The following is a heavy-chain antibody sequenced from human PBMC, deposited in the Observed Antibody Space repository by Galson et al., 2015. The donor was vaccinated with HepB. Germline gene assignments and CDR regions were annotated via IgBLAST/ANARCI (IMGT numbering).Heavy chain of an antibody. Sequence: SVKVSCKASGYTLINYVIHWVRQAPGQSLEWMGWINVGSGNTRYSQKFPGRVTLTRDTSGSTAYMELNSLRSEDTAVYYCARYSWTYSAFDMWVQGTMVTVSS. CDR3: ARYSWTYSAFDM. CDR1: GYTLINYV. V-gene: IGHV1-3*01. J-gene: IGHJ3*02. D-gene: IGHD1-26*01. CDR2: INVGSGNT.